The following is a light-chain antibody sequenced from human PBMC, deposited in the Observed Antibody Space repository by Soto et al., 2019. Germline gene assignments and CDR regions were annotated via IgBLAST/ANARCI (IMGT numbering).Light chain of an antibody. CDR1: QTISTF. CDR2: SAS. J-gene: IGKJ4*01. Sequence: DIQMTQSPSSLSASLGDRVSIACRASQTISTFLAWYQQKPGKAPEILIYSASSLQSGVPSRFSGSGSGTDFTLTISGLQPEDSATYYCQQSHSAPLTVGGGTKVEIK. CDR3: QQSHSAPLT. V-gene: IGKV1-39*01.